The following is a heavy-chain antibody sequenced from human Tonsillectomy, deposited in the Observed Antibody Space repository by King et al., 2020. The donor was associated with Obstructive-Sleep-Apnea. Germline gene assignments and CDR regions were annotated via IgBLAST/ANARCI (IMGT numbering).Heavy chain of an antibody. CDR1: VFTFSSYA. CDR3: AKDRGSSWYKDY. J-gene: IGHJ4*02. CDR2: ISGCGGST. Sequence: VQLVESGGGLVQPGGSLRLSCAASVFTFSSYAMSWVRQAPGTGLEWVSAISGCGGSTYYADSVKGRCTIARDNSKNTLHLQMNSLRAEDTAVYYCAKDRGSSWYKDYWGQGTLVTVSS. V-gene: IGHV3-23*04. D-gene: IGHD6-13*01.